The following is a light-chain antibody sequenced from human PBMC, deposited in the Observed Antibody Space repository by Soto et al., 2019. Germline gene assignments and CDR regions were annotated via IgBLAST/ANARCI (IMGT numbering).Light chain of an antibody. J-gene: IGLJ1*01. CDR1: SSDVGGYDY. CDR2: EVN. CDR3: SSYAGSNTYV. Sequence: QSVLTQPPSASGSPGQSVTISCTGTSSDVGGYDYVSWYQQHPGKAPKLMISEVNKRPSGVPDRFSGSTSGNTASLPVSGLQAEDEADYYCSSYAGSNTYVFATGTKVTVL. V-gene: IGLV2-8*01.